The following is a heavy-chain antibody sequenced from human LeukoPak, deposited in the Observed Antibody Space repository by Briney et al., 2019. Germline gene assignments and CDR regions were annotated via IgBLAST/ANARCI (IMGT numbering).Heavy chain of an antibody. J-gene: IGHJ6*03. CDR3: ARGGFNMVRGVIIPSNSYFYYMDI. CDR1: GFTFSAYS. CDR2: ITSGDFV. Sequence: GGSLRLSCAAPGFTFSAYSMNWVRQAPGKGLERVSSITSGDFVYFADSLKGRFTISRDNGKSSLYLQMNSLRVEDTAVYYCARGGFNMVRGVIIPSNSYFYYMDIWGKGTTVTVSS. D-gene: IGHD3-10*01. V-gene: IGHV3-69-1*01.